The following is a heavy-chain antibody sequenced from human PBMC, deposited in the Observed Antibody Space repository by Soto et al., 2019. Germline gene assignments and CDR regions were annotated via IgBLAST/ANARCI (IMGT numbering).Heavy chain of an antibody. CDR1: GFTFSTYA. V-gene: IGHV3-23*01. CDR2: ISASGTNT. Sequence: LRLSCAGAGFTFSTYAMSWVRQAPGKGLEWVSAISASGTNTFYAGSVKGRFTISRDNSRSTLYLQMNSLRADDTAVYYCALRKTGSYFDYWGQGTLVTVSS. J-gene: IGHJ4*02. CDR3: ALRKTGSYFDY. D-gene: IGHD7-27*01.